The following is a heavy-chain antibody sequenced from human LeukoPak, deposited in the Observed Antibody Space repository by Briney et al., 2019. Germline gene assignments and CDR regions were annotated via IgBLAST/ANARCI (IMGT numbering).Heavy chain of an antibody. D-gene: IGHD2-15*01. CDR1: GFTFRSDE. Sequence: QTGGSLRLSCAASGFTFRSDEMNWVRQAPGKGLECASYISSSGSTIYYADSVKGRFTISRDNDKNSLYLQMNSLRAEDTAVYYCARDCGGGSCYGPYDAFDIWGQGTMVTVSS. CDR3: ARDCGGGSCYGPYDAFDI. J-gene: IGHJ3*02. V-gene: IGHV3-48*03. CDR2: ISSSGSTI.